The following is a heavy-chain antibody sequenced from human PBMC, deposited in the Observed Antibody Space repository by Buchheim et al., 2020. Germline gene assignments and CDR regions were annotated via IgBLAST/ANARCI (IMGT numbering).Heavy chain of an antibody. CDR3: EVGGNYLDY. CDR1: GLNFSRYG. D-gene: IGHD1-26*01. CDR2: ISYDGSHE. J-gene: IGHJ4*02. V-gene: IGHV3-30*03. Sequence: QVQLVESGGGVVQPGRSLRLSCVASGLNFSRYGMPWVRQPPGKGLEWVATISYDGSHEFYSESVKGRFIISRDNSKNNLSRHLSNLRSEDSAFYYCEVGGNYLDYWGQGTL.